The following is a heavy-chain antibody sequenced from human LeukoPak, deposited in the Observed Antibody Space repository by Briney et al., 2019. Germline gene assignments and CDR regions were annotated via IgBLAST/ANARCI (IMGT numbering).Heavy chain of an antibody. V-gene: IGHV3-15*01. J-gene: IGHJ4*02. Sequence: KPGGSLRLSCSASGFTFSDHYMSWIRQAPGKGLEWVGRIKSKTDGGTTDYAAPVKGRFTISRDDSKNTLYLQMNSLKTEDTAVYYCLRDWYGSGSYWQIRESYFDYWGQGTLVTVSS. CDR3: LRDWYGSGSYWQIRESYFDY. D-gene: IGHD3-10*01. CDR2: IKSKTDGGTT. CDR1: GFTFSDHY.